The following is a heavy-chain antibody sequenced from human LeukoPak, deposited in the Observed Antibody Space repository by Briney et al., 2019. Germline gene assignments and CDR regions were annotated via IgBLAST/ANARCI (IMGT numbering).Heavy chain of an antibody. Sequence: QSGGSLRLSCTVSGFTVSSNSMSWVRQAPGKGLEWVSFIYSDNTHYSDSVKGRFTISRDNSKNTLYLQMNSLRAEDTAVYYCARYCGSTSCYVTGGFDYWGQGTLVTVSS. CDR3: ARYCGSTSCYVTGGFDY. CDR2: IYSDNT. D-gene: IGHD2-2*01. V-gene: IGHV3-53*01. CDR1: GFTVSSNS. J-gene: IGHJ4*02.